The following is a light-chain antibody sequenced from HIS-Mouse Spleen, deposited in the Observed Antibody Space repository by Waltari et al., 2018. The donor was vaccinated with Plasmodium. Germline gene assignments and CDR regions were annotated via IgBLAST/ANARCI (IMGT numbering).Light chain of an antibody. J-gene: IGKJ2*01. CDR1: QSLLHSNGYNY. CDR2: LGS. Sequence: DIVMTQSPLSLPVTPGEPASISCRSSQSLLHSNGYNYVDWYLQTPGQSPQLLIYLGSNRASGVPDRFSGSGSGTDFTLKISRVEAEDVGVYYCMQALQTPRYTFGQGTKLEIK. CDR3: MQALQTPRYT. V-gene: IGKV2-28*01.